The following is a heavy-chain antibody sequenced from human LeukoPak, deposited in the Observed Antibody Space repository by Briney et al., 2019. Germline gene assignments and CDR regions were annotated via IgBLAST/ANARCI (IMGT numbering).Heavy chain of an antibody. CDR1: GGSISSYY. D-gene: IGHD4-17*01. CDR3: AREVGDYVGVFDY. CDR2: VSYSGST. V-gene: IGHV4-59*01. J-gene: IGHJ4*02. Sequence: SETLSLTCTVSGGSISSYYWSWIRQPPGKGLEWIGYVSYSGSTNYNPSLKSRVTISVDMSKNQFSLKLTSVTAADTAVYYCAREVGDYVGVFDYWGQGTLVTVSS.